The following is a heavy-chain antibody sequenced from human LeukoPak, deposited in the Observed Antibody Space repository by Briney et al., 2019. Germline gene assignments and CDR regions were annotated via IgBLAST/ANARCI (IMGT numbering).Heavy chain of an antibody. D-gene: IGHD3-3*01. CDR3: ARVARVLEWLLESLSELDY. CDR2: INPNSGGT. J-gene: IGHJ4*02. CDR1: GYTFTGYY. V-gene: IGHV1-2*02. Sequence: ASVEVSCKASGYTFTGYYMHWVRQAPGQGLEWMGWINPNSGGTNYAQKFQGRVTMTRDTSISTAYMELSRLRSDDTAVYYCARVARVLEWLLESLSELDYWGQGTLVTVSS.